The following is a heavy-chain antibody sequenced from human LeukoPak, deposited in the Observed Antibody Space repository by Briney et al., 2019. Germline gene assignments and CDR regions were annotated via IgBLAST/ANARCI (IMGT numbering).Heavy chain of an antibody. D-gene: IGHD3-16*02. CDR1: GFTFHTYT. V-gene: IGHV3-21*01. CDR3: ARHPRHDYVWGSYRSPSFDY. CDR2: IDATSTYI. J-gene: IGHJ4*02. Sequence: GGSLRLSCSASGFTFHTYTMNWVRQAPGKGLEWVSSIDATSTYIYYSALLRGRFTISRDNAKNSLYLQMNSLRAEDTAVYYCARHPRHDYVWGSYRSPSFDYWGQGTLVTVSS.